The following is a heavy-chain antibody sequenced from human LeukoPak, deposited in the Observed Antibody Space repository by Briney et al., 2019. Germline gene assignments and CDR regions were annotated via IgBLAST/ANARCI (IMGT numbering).Heavy chain of an antibody. J-gene: IGHJ4*02. V-gene: IGHV1-2*02. Sequence: ASVKVSCTASGYTFTGYNMHWVRQAPGQGLEWMGWIDPNGGGTKYAQKFQGRVTMARDTSISTAYMELSRLTSDDTAVYYCARGGGLAVAGHRFDYWGQGTLVTVSS. D-gene: IGHD6-13*01. CDR3: ARGGGLAVAGHRFDY. CDR2: IDPNGGGT. CDR1: GYTFTGYN.